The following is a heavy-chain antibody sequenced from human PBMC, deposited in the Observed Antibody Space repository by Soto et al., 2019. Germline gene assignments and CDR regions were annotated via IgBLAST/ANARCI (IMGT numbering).Heavy chain of an antibody. CDR3: ASDFFVSNNWYMGCFDL. J-gene: IGHJ5*02. CDR1: GYTFTSYG. CDR2: ISAYNGNT. D-gene: IGHD1-1*01. V-gene: IGHV1-18*04. Sequence: AASVKVSCKASGYTFTSYGISWVRQAPGQGLEWMGWISAYNGNTNYAQKLQGRVTMTTDTSTSTAYMELRSLTSDDTAVYYCASDFFVSNNWYMGCFDLWCQRILVSVST.